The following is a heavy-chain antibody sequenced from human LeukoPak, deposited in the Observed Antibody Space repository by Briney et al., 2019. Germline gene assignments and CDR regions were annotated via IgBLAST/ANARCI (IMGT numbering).Heavy chain of an antibody. CDR3: ARGYSSPSH. J-gene: IGHJ4*02. CDR1: GFTFSTYW. D-gene: IGHD6-13*01. Sequence: PGGSLRLSCAASGFTFSTYWMTWVRQAPGKGLEWVASISSDGSGKYYMDSVKGRFTISRDNAKNSLFLQMNSLRAEDTAVYYCARGYSSPSHWGQGTLVTVSS. CDR2: ISSDGSGK. V-gene: IGHV3-7*01.